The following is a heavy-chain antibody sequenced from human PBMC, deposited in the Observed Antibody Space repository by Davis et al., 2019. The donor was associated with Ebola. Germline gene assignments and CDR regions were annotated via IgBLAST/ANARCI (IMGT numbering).Heavy chain of an antibody. V-gene: IGHV3-11*01. CDR1: GFTFSDYY. Sequence: GESLKISCAASGFTFSDYYMSWIRQAPGKGLEWVSHISSSGSTIYYADSVKGRFIISRDNAKNSLYLQMNSLRAEDTAVYYCARDSDDYCFDYWGQGTLVTVSS. CDR2: ISSSGSTI. D-gene: IGHD2-21*02. J-gene: IGHJ4*02. CDR3: ARDSDDYCFDY.